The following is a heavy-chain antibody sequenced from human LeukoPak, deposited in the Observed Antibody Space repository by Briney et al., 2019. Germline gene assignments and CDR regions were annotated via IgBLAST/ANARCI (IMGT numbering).Heavy chain of an antibody. CDR3: TKIYCSGGSCYSDSLYFDY. CDR2: IKQDGSEK. D-gene: IGHD2-15*01. V-gene: IGHV3-7*01. Sequence: GGSLRLSCAASGFTFSSYWMSWVRQAPGKGLEWVAYIKQDGSEKYYVDCVKGRFTISRANTKNALYLQMNSLMAEDTAVYYGTKIYCSGGSCYSDSLYFDYGGQGTLVTVSS. CDR1: GFTFSSYW. J-gene: IGHJ4*02.